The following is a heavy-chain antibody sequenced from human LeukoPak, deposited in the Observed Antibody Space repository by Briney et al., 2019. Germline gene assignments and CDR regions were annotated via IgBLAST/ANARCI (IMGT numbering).Heavy chain of an antibody. V-gene: IGHV4-38-2*02. J-gene: IGHJ4*02. CDR2: IYHSGST. D-gene: IGHD2-15*01. Sequence: SETLSLTCTVSGYSISSGYYWGWIRQPPGKGLEWIGSIYHSGSTYYNPSLKSRVTISVDTSKNQFSLKLSSVTAADTAVYYCARDARAGYDYWGQGTLVTVSS. CDR1: GYSISSGYY. CDR3: ARDARAGYDY.